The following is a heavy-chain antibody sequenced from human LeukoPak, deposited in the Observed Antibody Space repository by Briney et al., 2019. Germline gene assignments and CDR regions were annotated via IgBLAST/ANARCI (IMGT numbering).Heavy chain of an antibody. CDR3: ARGGVSGGFDY. CDR1: GFTLSISW. CDR2: MNKDGSEK. D-gene: IGHD1-26*01. Sequence: PGGSLRLSCATSGFTLSISWMTWVREAPGRGLEGVAFMNKDGSEKNCVDSVQGRFTISRDDAKNSLFLQMNSLRAEDTAVYDCARGGVSGGFDYWGQGTLVTVSA. V-gene: IGHV3-7*03. J-gene: IGHJ4*02.